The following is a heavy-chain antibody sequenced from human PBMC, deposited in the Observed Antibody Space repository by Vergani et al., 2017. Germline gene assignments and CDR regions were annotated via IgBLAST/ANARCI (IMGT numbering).Heavy chain of an antibody. CDR2: INHSGST. CDR3: ARDSSGLYYMDV. D-gene: IGHD6-19*01. CDR1: GGSFSGYY. J-gene: IGHJ6*03. V-gene: IGHV4-34*01. Sequence: QVQLQQWGAGLLKPSETLSLTCAVYGGSFSGYYWSWIRQPPGKGLEWIGEINHSGSTNYNPSLKSRVTISVDTSKNQFSLKLSSVTAVDTAVYYCARDSSGLYYMDVWGKGTTVTVSS.